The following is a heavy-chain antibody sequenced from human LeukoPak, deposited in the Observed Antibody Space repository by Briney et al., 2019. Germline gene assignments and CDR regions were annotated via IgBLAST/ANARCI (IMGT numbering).Heavy chain of an antibody. J-gene: IGHJ4*02. D-gene: IGHD6-6*01. CDR2: IYHTGST. CDR1: GGSISGDY. CDR3: ARGGASSRYFDY. Sequence: PSETLSLTCTVSGGSISGDYWSWIRQPPGKGLEWIAFIYHTGSTNYSPSLKSRVTISIDTSKNEFSLKLNSVTAADTAVYYCARGGASSRYFDYWGQGSLVTVSS. V-gene: IGHV4-59*01.